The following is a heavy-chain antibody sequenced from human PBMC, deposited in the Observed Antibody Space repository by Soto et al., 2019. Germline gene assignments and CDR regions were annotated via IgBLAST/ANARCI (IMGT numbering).Heavy chain of an antibody. CDR2: IYYSGST. J-gene: IGHJ4*02. Sequence: QLQLQESGPGLVKPSETLSLTCTVSGGSISSSSYYWGWIRQPPGKGLEWIGSIYYSGSTYYNPSLKSRVTISVDTSKNQFSLKLSSVTAADTAVYYCARRPTLRIAAAGISGPPFDYWGQGTLVTVSS. CDR3: ARRPTLRIAAAGISGPPFDY. D-gene: IGHD6-13*01. CDR1: GGSISSSSYY. V-gene: IGHV4-39*01.